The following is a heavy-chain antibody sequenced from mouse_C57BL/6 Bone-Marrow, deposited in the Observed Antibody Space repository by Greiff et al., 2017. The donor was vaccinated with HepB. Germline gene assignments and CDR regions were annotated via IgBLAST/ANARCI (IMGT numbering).Heavy chain of an antibody. CDR3: ARERNYFDY. V-gene: IGHV1-50*01. J-gene: IGHJ2*01. CDR1: GYTFTSYW. Sequence: VQLQQPGAELVKPGASVKLSCKASGYTFTSYWMQWVKQRPGQGLEWIGEIDPSDSYTNYNQKFKGKATLTVDTSSSTAYMQLSSLPSADSAVYYCARERNYFDYWGQGTTLTVSS. CDR2: IDPSDSYT.